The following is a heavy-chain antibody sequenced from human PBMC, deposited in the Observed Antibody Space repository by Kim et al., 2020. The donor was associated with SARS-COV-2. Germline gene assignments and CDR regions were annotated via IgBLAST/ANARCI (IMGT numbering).Heavy chain of an antibody. Sequence: SRVTLSVDTSKNQFSLKLGSVTAADTAVYYCARASGRITMIVVVINAFDIWGQGTMVTVSS. J-gene: IGHJ3*02. V-gene: IGHV4-31*02. D-gene: IGHD3-22*01. CDR3: ARASGRITMIVVVINAFDI.